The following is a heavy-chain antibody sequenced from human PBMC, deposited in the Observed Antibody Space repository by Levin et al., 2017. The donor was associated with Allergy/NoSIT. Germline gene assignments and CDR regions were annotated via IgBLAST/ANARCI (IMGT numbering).Heavy chain of an antibody. Sequence: NPGGSLRLSCTVSGGSISSSSYYWGWIRQPPGKGLEWIGSIYYSGSTYYNPSLKSRVTISVDTSKNQFSLKLSSVTAADTAVYYCARHVPSVVDIKLYFDRWGRGTLVTVSS. CDR1: GGSISSSSYY. D-gene: IGHD2-2*03. CDR3: ARHVPSVVDIKLYFDR. V-gene: IGHV4-39*01. J-gene: IGHJ2*01. CDR2: IYYSGST.